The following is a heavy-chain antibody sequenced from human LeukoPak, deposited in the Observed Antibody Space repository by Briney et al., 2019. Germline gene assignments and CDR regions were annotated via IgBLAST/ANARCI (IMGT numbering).Heavy chain of an antibody. V-gene: IGHV3-23*01. J-gene: IGHJ3*02. CDR1: GFTFDNYA. Sequence: PGGSLRLSCAGSGFTFDNYAMTWVRQAPGKELEWVSAISGSGGSTYYADSVKGRFTISRDNSKNTMYLQLSSLRAEDTALYHCAKAHTTVTTYAAFDIWGQGTMVTVSS. CDR3: AKAHTTVTTYAAFDI. CDR2: ISGSGGST. D-gene: IGHD4-17*01.